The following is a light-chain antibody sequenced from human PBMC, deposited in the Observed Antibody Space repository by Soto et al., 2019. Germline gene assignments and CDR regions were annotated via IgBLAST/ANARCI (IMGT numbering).Light chain of an antibody. Sequence: QSVLTQPPSASGTPGQRVTISCSGSTSNIGSHTVNWYQQLPGTAPKLLIHSNNQRPSGVPVRFSGSKSGTSASLAISGLQSEDEAEYCCATWDDSLNGAVFGGGTQLTVL. V-gene: IGLV1-44*01. CDR1: TSNIGSHT. CDR3: ATWDDSLNGAV. J-gene: IGLJ7*01. CDR2: SNN.